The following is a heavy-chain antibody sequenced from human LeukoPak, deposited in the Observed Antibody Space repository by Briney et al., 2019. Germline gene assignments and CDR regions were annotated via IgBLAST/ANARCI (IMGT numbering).Heavy chain of an antibody. J-gene: IGHJ5*02. CDR2: IIPIFGTA. CDR3: ARGYCSSTSCYGFDP. Sequence: ASVKVSCKASGGTFSSYAISWVRQAPGQGLEWRGGIIPIFGTANYAQNFQGRVTITTDESTSTDYMELRSLRSEDTAVYYCARGYCSSTSCYGFDPWGQGTLVTVSS. D-gene: IGHD2-2*01. CDR1: GGTFSSYA. V-gene: IGHV1-69*05.